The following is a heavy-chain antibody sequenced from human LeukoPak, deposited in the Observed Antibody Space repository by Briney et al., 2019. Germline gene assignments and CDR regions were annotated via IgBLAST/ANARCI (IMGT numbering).Heavy chain of an antibody. CDR2: IYYSGST. J-gene: IGHJ4*02. Sequence: SETLSLTCTVSGGSISSSSYYWGWIRQPPGKGLEWIGSIYYSGSTYYNPSLKSRVTISVDTSKNQFSLKLSSVTAADTAVYYCARLVRDDSSGYYFSRYNYYFDYWGQGTLVTVSS. D-gene: IGHD3-22*01. CDR1: GGSISSSSYY. CDR3: ARLVRDDSSGYYFSRYNYYFDY. V-gene: IGHV4-39*01.